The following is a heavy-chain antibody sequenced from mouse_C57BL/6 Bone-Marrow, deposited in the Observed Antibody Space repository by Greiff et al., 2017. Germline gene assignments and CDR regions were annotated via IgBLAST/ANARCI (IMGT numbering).Heavy chain of an antibody. D-gene: IGHD4-1*01. Sequence: VQLQQSGAELMKPGASVKLSCKATGYTFTGYWIEWVKQRPGHGLEWIGEILPGSGSTTYNEQFKGKATFTADTSSNTAYMQLSSLTTEDSAIYYCARRNWDYFDYWGQGTTLTVSS. J-gene: IGHJ2*01. CDR1: GYTFTGYW. CDR2: ILPGSGST. V-gene: IGHV1-9*01. CDR3: ARRNWDYFDY.